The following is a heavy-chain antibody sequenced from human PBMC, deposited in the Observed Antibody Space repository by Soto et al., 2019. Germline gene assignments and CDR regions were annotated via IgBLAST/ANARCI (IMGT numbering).Heavy chain of an antibody. J-gene: IGHJ6*03. V-gene: IGHV4-34*01. CDR3: ARVAASYYDYYRDV. Sequence: QVQLQQWGAGLLKPSETLSLTCAVYGGSFSGYYWSWIRQPPGKGLEWIVEINHSGSTNYNPSLKLRVTISVDTSKNQFSLKLSSVTAADTAVYYCARVAASYYDYYRDVWGKGTTVTVSS. CDR2: INHSGST. CDR1: GGSFSGYY. D-gene: IGHD6-13*01.